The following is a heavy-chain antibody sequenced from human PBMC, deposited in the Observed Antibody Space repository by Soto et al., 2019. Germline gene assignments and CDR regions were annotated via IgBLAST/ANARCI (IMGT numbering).Heavy chain of an antibody. D-gene: IGHD1-26*01. V-gene: IGHV4-39*01. Sequence: SETLSLTCTVSGGSITSSSYYWGWIRQPPGKGLEWIGSIYYSGSTYYNPSLKSRVTISVDTSKNQFSLKLSSVTAADTAVYYCARHVVGSTDYWGQGTLVTVS. CDR3: ARHVVGSTDY. CDR1: GGSITSSSYY. J-gene: IGHJ4*02. CDR2: IYYSGST.